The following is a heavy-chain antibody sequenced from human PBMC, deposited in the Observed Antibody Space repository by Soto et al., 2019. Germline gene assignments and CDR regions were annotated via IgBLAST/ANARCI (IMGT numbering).Heavy chain of an antibody. Sequence: EVQLVESGGGLVQPGRSLRLSCAASGFTFDDYAMHWVRQAPGKGLEWLSGISWNSGSIGYADSVKGRFTISRDNAKNSLYLQMNSLRAEDTALYYCAKEQAPYYDFWSGYGDWGQGTLVTVSS. V-gene: IGHV3-9*01. CDR1: GFTFDDYA. J-gene: IGHJ4*02. CDR2: ISWNSGSI. D-gene: IGHD3-3*01. CDR3: AKEQAPYYDFWSGYGD.